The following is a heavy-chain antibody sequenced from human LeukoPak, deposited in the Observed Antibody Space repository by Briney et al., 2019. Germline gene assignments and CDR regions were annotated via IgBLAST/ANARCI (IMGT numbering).Heavy chain of an antibody. Sequence: GSLRLSCAASGFTFSNYAMSWVRQAPWKGLEWVSAITGSGGNTYYADSVKGRFTISRDNSKNTLYLQMNSLRAEDTAVYYCAKWGDYDVLTGYYVSDYWGQGTLVTVSS. V-gene: IGHV3-23*01. CDR3: AKWGDYDVLTGYYVSDY. J-gene: IGHJ4*02. D-gene: IGHD3-9*01. CDR1: GFTFSNYA. CDR2: ITGSGGNT.